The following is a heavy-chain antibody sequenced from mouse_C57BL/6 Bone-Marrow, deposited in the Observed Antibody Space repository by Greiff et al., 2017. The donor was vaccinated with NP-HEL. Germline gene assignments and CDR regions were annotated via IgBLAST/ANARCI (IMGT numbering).Heavy chain of an antibody. CDR1: GFTFSSYA. CDR2: ISDGGSYT. CDR3: ARGGYY. Sequence: DVKLVESGGGLVKPGGSLKLSCAASGFTFSSYAMSWVRQTPEKRLEWVATISDGGSYTYYPDNVKGRFTISRDNAKNNLYLQMSHLKSEDTAMYYCARGGYYWGQGTSVTVSS. J-gene: IGHJ4*01. V-gene: IGHV5-4*03.